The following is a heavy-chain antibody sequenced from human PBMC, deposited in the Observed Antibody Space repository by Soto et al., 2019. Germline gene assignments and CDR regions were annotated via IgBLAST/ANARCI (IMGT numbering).Heavy chain of an antibody. D-gene: IGHD3-22*01. CDR2: IYHSGST. Sequence: GTLSLTCAVSGGSISSSNWWSWVRQPPGKGLEWIGEIYHSGSTNYNPSLKSRVTISVDKSKNQFSLKLSSVTAADTAVYYCAGVGIVVDDGDAFDIWGQGTMVTVSS. J-gene: IGHJ3*02. CDR1: GGSISSSNW. CDR3: AGVGIVVDDGDAFDI. V-gene: IGHV4-4*02.